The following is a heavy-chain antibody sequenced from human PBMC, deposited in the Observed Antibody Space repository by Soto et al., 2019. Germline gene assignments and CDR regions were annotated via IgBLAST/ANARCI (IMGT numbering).Heavy chain of an antibody. CDR3: ARDWSSSLTGWFDP. D-gene: IGHD6-13*01. CDR1: GGSISSSNW. Sequence: PSETLSLTCAVSGGSISSSNWCSWVRQPPGKGLGWIGEIYHSGSTNYNPSLKSRVTISVDKSKNQFSLKLSSVTAADTAVYYCARDWSSSLTGWFDPWGQGTLVTVSS. V-gene: IGHV4-4*02. J-gene: IGHJ5*02. CDR2: IYHSGST.